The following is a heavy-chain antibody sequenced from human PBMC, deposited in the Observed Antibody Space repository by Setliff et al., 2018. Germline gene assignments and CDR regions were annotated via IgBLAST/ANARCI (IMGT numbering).Heavy chain of an antibody. CDR3: ARTCSGSGCYAGLES. CDR1: GFTFSEYN. V-gene: IGHV3-30*03. CDR2: ILDDGVKK. D-gene: IGHD2-15*01. Sequence: TGGSLRLSCAASGFTFSEYNMNWVRQAPGKGLEWVAVILDDGVKKYHADFVKGRFTISRDNSKNTLYLQMNSLRPEDTAVYYCARTCSGSGCYAGLESWGQGTLVTVSS. J-gene: IGHJ4*02.